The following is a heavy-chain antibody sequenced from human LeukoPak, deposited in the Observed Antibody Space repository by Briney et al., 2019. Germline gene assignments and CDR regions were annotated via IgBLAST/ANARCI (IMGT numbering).Heavy chain of an antibody. CDR1: GYTFNTYD. V-gene: IGHV1-8*03. D-gene: IGHD2-21*02. CDR3: VRGGLHCRGTDCYSTGLFDS. Sequence: ASVKVSCKASGYTFNTYDINWVRQATGQGLEWMGWMKPGSGATGHAPRFQGRVTITRNISISTAYMELSSLRSEDTAVYYCVRGGLHCRGTDCYSTGLFDSWGRGTLVIVSS. J-gene: IGHJ4*02. CDR2: MKPGSGAT.